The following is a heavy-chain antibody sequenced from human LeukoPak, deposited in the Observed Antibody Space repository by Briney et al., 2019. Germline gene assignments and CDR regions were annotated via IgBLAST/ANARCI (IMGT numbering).Heavy chain of an antibody. CDR3: ATVFGY. CDR2: MNQDGSDT. V-gene: IGHV3-74*01. J-gene: IGHJ4*02. CDR1: GFTLSSDW. Sequence: GGSLRLSCAVAGFTLSSDWMHWVRQAPGKGLEWVSRMNQDGSDTSYADSVKGRFTISRDNAKNTVYLQMNSLRAEDSAVYYCATVFGYWGQGTLVTVSS.